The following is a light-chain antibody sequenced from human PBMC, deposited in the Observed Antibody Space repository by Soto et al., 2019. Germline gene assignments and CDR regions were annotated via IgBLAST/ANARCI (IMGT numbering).Light chain of an antibody. V-gene: IGKV1-39*01. Sequence: DIQMTQSPSSLSASVGDRVTITCRASQSISSYLNWYQQKPGKAPKLLISAASSLQSGVPSRFSGSGSGTDFTLTISSLQPEDFATYYCQQSYSTPQTFGGGTKVDIK. CDR1: QSISSY. CDR3: QQSYSTPQT. J-gene: IGKJ4*01. CDR2: AAS.